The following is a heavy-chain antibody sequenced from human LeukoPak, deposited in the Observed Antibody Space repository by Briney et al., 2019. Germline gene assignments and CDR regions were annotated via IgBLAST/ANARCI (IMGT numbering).Heavy chain of an antibody. V-gene: IGHV4-34*01. D-gene: IGHD6-13*01. CDR3: ARGSDTAAGLY. CDR1: GGSFSGYY. CDR2: INHSGST. J-gene: IGHJ4*02. Sequence: KASESLSLTCAVYGGSFSGYYWSWIRQPPGKGLEWIAEINHSGSTNYNPSLKSRVSISVDSSKNQFSLKVSSVTAADTAVYYCARGSDTAAGLYWGQGTLVTVSS.